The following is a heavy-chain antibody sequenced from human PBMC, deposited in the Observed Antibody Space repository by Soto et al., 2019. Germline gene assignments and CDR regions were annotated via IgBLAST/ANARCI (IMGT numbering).Heavy chain of an antibody. J-gene: IGHJ4*02. CDR3: ARRGIGTTGQDYFDY. D-gene: IGHD4-4*01. CDR2: ISGSGGST. CDR1: GFTFSSYA. Sequence: EVQLLESGGGLVQPGGYLRLSCAASGFTFSSYAMSWVRQAPGKGLEWVSGISGSGGSTYYADSVRGRFTISRDNSKNTLYLQMNSLRAEDTAVYYCARRGIGTTGQDYFDYWGQGTLVTVSS. V-gene: IGHV3-23*01.